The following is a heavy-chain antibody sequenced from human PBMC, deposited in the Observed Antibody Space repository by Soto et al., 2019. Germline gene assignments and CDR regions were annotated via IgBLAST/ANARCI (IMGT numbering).Heavy chain of an antibody. D-gene: IGHD2-2*01. CDR2: IKYSGHT. J-gene: IGHJ4*02. Sequence: QLQLQESGPGLVMPSETLSLTCTVSGGSISSISYYWGWIRQPPGKGLEWIGSIKYSGHTFYNPSLKSRVTMYVDTSKNQFSLRLSSVTAAETAVYYCARVDIAVVPSTTFDYWGQGTLVTVSS. CDR1: GGSISSISYY. V-gene: IGHV4-39*01. CDR3: ARVDIAVVPSTTFDY.